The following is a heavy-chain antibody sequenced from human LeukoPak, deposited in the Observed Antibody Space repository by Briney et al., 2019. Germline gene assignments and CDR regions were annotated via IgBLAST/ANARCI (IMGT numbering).Heavy chain of an antibody. V-gene: IGHV3-33*01. J-gene: IGHJ4*02. CDR2: IWYDGSNK. D-gene: IGHD3-22*01. Sequence: GGSLRLSCAASGFTFSSYGMHWVRQAPGKGLEWVAVIWYDGSNKYYADSVKGRFTISRDNSKNTLYLQMNSLRAEDTAVYYCARGDYYDSSGYYLSPFDYWGQGTLVTVSS. CDR3: ARGDYYDSSGYYLSPFDY. CDR1: GFTFSSYG.